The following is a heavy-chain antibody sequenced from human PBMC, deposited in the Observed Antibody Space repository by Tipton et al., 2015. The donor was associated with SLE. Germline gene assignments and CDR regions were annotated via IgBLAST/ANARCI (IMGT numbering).Heavy chain of an antibody. CDR3: AGGGLSFFDY. CDR1: GGSISTYY. Sequence: TLSLTCTVSGGSISTYYWSWIRQPPGKGLEWIGYIYYSGSTDYNPSLKSRVTISIDTSKNQFSLKLNSVTAADTAVYYCAGGGLSFFDYWGQGTLVTVSS. CDR2: IYYSGST. V-gene: IGHV4-59*01. J-gene: IGHJ4*02. D-gene: IGHD3-16*01.